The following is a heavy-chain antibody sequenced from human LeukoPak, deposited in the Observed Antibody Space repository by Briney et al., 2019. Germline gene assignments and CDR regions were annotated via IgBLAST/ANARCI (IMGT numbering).Heavy chain of an antibody. J-gene: IGHJ5*02. V-gene: IGHV3-23*01. CDR2: IRADAVTT. CDR1: GFIFSHHG. D-gene: IGHD4-17*01. Sequence: GGSLRLSCATSGFIFSHHGMNWVRQAPGKGLEWVSGIRADAVTTYYADSVKGRFIISRDNSKNTVYLQMNSLRAEDTAVYYCAKDRRRTTVTTFDPWGQGTLVTVSS. CDR3: AKDRRRTTVTTFDP.